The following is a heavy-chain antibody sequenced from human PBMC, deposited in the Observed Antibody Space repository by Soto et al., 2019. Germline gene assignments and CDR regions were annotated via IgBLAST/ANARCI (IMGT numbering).Heavy chain of an antibody. V-gene: IGHV3-23*01. J-gene: IGHJ4*02. D-gene: IGHD6-6*01. Sequence: GGSLILSCAASGFTFSSYAMSWVRQAPGKGLEWVSAISGSGGSTYYADSVKGRFTISRDNSKNTLYLQMNSLRAEDTAVYYCAKPKSIAARPPWTFLDYWGQGTLVTVSS. CDR2: ISGSGGST. CDR1: GFTFSSYA. CDR3: AKPKSIAARPPWTFLDY.